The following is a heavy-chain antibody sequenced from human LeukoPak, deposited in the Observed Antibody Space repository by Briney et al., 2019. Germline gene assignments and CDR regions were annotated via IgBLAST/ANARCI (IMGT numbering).Heavy chain of an antibody. CDR3: ARVEEGYGSGRRENYYYYYMDV. CDR1: GGSFSGYY. J-gene: IGHJ6*03. D-gene: IGHD3-10*01. Sequence: PSETLSLTCAVYGGSFSGYYWSWIRQPPGKGLEWIGEINHSGSTNYNPSLKSRVTISVDTSKKQFSLKLSSGTAADTAVYYCARVEEGYGSGRRENYYYYYMDVWGKGTTVTISS. CDR2: INHSGST. V-gene: IGHV4-34*01.